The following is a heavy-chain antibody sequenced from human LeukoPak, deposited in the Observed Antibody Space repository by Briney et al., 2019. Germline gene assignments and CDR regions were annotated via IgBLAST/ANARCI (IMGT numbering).Heavy chain of an antibody. CDR3: AKEKGIYCSSIDCSPGMDV. V-gene: IGHV3-30*18. CDR2: ISYDGSNK. Sequence: SCKASGYTLTGYYMHWVRQAPGKGLEWVAVISYDGSNKYYADSVKGRFTFSRDNSKNTLYLQMSSLRAEDTAVYYCAKEKGIYCSSIDCSPGMDVWGQGTTVTVSS. J-gene: IGHJ6*02. CDR1: GYTLTGYY. D-gene: IGHD2-2*01.